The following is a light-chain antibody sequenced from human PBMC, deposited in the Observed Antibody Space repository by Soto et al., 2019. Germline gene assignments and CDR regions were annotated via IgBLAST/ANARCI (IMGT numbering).Light chain of an antibody. CDR3: QHYNSYSEA. CDR2: KAS. J-gene: IGKJ1*01. V-gene: IGKV1-5*03. Sequence: DIQMTQSPSTRSGSVGDGVTSTCRARPTNSSRITWSQHKPGKAPKPRIYKASTLKSGVPSRFSGSGSGTEFTLTISSLQPDDFATDYCQHYNSYSEAFGQGTKVDIK. CDR1: PTNSSR.